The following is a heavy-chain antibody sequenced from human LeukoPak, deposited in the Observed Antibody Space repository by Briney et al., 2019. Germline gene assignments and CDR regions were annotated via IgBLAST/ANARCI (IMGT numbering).Heavy chain of an antibody. V-gene: IGHV1-46*01. J-gene: IGHJ4*02. CDR3: ARSVSGSSWYATSDY. CDR2: INPSGGST. D-gene: IGHD6-13*01. CDR1: GYTFTNYY. Sequence: ASVNVSCKASGYTFTNYYMHWVRQAPGQGLEWMGIINPSGGSTSYAQKFQGRVSMTRDTSTNTVYMELGSLKSDDTAVYYCARSVSGSSWYATSDYWGQGTLVTVSS.